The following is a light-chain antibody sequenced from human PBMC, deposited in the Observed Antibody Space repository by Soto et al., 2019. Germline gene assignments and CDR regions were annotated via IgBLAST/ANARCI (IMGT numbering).Light chain of an antibody. Sequence: DIEMVQSPSALSASVGDTVTITCRASQKSSTWLAWYQQKPGQAPKLLMYDVSSLKRGVPSRCSGSGSGTEFTLTISSLQPDDFATYYCQQYNDYSATFGQGTKVEIK. J-gene: IGKJ1*01. CDR3: QQYNDYSAT. CDR1: QKSSTW. CDR2: DVS. V-gene: IGKV1-5*01.